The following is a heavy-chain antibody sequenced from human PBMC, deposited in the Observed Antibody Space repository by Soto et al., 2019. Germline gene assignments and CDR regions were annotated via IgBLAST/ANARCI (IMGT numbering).Heavy chain of an antibody. D-gene: IGHD6-13*01. CDR2: ICCSGST. V-gene: IGHV4-30-4*02. J-gene: IGHJ5*02. CDR1: SCSISSGYYY. Sequence: PSETLSLSWSFSSCSISSGYYYWMWIRQPRGNGLEWIGYICCSGSTYYNPSFKSRVTISVDTAKNKFSLKLSSVTAADTDVYYCARGDLSSSWYRWFDPWGQGTLVTVSS. CDR3: ARGDLSSSWYRWFDP.